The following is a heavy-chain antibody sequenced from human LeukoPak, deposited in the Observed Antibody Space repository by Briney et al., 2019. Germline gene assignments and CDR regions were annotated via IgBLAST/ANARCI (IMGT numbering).Heavy chain of an antibody. CDR2: IIPIFGTA. CDR3: ARGNIVGATDY. D-gene: IGHD1-26*01. J-gene: IGHJ4*02. CDR1: GGTFSIYA. V-gene: IGHV1-69*06. Sequence: ASVKVSFKASGGTFSIYAISWVRQAPGQGLEWMGGIIPIFGTANYAQKFQGRVTITADKSTSTAYMELSSLRSEDTAVYYCARGNIVGATDYWGQGTLVTVSS.